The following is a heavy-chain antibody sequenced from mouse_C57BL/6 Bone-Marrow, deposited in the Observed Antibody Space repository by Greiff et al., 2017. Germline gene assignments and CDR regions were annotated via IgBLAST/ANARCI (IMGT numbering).Heavy chain of an antibody. CDR2: IYPGSGST. D-gene: IGHD2-4*01. V-gene: IGHV1-55*01. J-gene: IGHJ1*03. CDR1: GYTFTSYW. Sequence: VQLQQPGAELVKPGASVKMSCKASGYTFTSYWITWVKQRPGQGLEWIGDIYPGSGSTNYNEKFKSKATLTVDTSSSTAYMQLSSLTSEDSAVYYCARDYDYDGYWYFDVWGTGTTVTVSS. CDR3: ARDYDYDGYWYFDV.